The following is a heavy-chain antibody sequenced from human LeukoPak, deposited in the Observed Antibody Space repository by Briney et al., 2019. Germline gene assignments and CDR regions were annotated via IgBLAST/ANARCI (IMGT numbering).Heavy chain of an antibody. D-gene: IGHD3-10*01. CDR2: IYSGGST. CDR1: GFTVSSNY. J-gene: IGHJ3*02. Sequence: GGSLRLSCAASGFTVSSNYMSWVRQAPGKGLEWVSVIYSGGSTYYADSVKGRFTISRDNSKNTLYLQMNSLRAEDTAVYYCASLFMVRENLDAFDIWGQGTMVTVSS. CDR3: ASLFMVRENLDAFDI. V-gene: IGHV3-53*01.